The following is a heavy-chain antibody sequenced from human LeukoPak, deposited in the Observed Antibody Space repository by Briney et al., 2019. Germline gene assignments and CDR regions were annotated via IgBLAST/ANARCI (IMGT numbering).Heavy chain of an antibody. J-gene: IGHJ4*02. CDR2: TYYRSRWLN. CDR1: GDSVSSHDAA. D-gene: IGHD1-26*01. Sequence: SQTLSLTCAISGDSVSSHDAAWNWIRQSPSRGLEWLGRTYYRSRWLNDYAVSVKSRITINPDTSKNQFSLQLTSVTPEDTAVYYCARDQGATTLFDYWGQGTLVTVSS. V-gene: IGHV6-1*01. CDR3: ARDQGATTLFDY.